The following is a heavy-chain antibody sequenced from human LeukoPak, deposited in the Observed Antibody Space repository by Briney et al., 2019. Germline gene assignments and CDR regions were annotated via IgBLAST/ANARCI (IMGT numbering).Heavy chain of an antibody. D-gene: IGHD6-19*01. Sequence: SETLSLTCTVSGGSISSSSYYWGWIRQPPGKGLEWIGSISYSGSSYYNPSLKSRVTISVDTSKNQFSLKLRSVTAADTAVYYCARGSYSSGWYKQDYFDYWGQGTLVTVSS. V-gene: IGHV4-39*01. J-gene: IGHJ4*02. CDR3: ARGSYSSGWYKQDYFDY. CDR1: GGSISSSSYY. CDR2: ISYSGSS.